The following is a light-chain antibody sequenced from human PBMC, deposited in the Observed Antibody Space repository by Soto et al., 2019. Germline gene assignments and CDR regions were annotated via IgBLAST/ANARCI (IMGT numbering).Light chain of an antibody. CDR1: QSVSSNY. Sequence: EIVLTQSPGTLSLSPGERATLSCRASQSVSSNYLAWYQQKPGQAPGLLIYGASSRATSIPDRFSGSGSGTDFTLTISRLEPEDFAVYYCQQYGSSPLTFGGGTKVDIK. V-gene: IGKV3-20*01. J-gene: IGKJ4*01. CDR3: QQYGSSPLT. CDR2: GAS.